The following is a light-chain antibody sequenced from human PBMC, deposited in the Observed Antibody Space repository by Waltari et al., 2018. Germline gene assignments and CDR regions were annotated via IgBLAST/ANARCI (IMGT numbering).Light chain of an antibody. J-gene: IGKJ1*01. Sequence: DIVMTQSPDSLAVSLGERATINCKSSQSVLHSSNNKNYLAWYQQKPGQPPNLLVYCASTRESGVSDRFSGSGSGTDFTLTIFILQAEDVAVYYCQQYFSAPWTFGQGTKVEIK. CDR3: QQYFSAPWT. V-gene: IGKV4-1*01. CDR2: CAS. CDR1: QSVLHSSNNKNY.